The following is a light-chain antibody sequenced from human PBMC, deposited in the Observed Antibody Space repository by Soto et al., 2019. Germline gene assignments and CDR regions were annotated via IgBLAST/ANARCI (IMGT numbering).Light chain of an antibody. Sequence: QSALTQPRSVSGSPGQSVTISCTGTVSDVGSYNYDSWYQHHPGKAPKLMIYDVSERPSGVPDRFSGSKSGNTASLTISDLQAEDEADYHCCSYAGTYTLGGGTKLTVL. CDR2: DVS. J-gene: IGLJ2*01. V-gene: IGLV2-11*01. CDR3: CSYAGTYT. CDR1: VSDVGSYNY.